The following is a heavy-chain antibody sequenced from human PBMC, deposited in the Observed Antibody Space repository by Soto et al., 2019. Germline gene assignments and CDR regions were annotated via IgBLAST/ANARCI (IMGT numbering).Heavy chain of an antibody. CDR2: IYYSGST. CDR3: ARLTVDYGMDV. CDR1: GGSISSSSYY. Sequence: PSETLSLTCTVSGGSISSSSYYWGWIRQPPGKGLEWIGSIYYSGSTYYNPSLKSRVTISVDTSKNQFSLKLSSVAAADTAVYYCARLTVDYGMDVWGQGTTVTVSS. J-gene: IGHJ6*02. V-gene: IGHV4-39*01.